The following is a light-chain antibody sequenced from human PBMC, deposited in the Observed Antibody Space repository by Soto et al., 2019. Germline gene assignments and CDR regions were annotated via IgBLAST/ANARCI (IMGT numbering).Light chain of an antibody. V-gene: IGLV1-40*01. J-gene: IGLJ2*01. CDR2: DNI. Sequence: QSVLTQPPSVSGAPGQRVTISCTGSKSNIGTTFDAHWYQHLPGTAPKLLIYDNINRPSGVPDRFSGSKSGTSASLAITGLQAEDEADYYCQSYDSSLSGSRVFGGGTKLTVL. CDR3: QSYDSSLSGSRV. CDR1: KSNIGTTFD.